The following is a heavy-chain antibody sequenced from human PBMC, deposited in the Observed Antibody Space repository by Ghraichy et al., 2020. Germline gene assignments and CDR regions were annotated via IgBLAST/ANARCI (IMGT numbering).Heavy chain of an antibody. D-gene: IGHD1-14*01. CDR2: LNTDGTTV. Sequence: CAASGFSFTDYWMHWVRQTPGRGLEWVSHLNTDGTTVNYADSVKGRFTISRDNAKNTVYLQMISLTVEDTAFYYCVRSYKDGLRHFDYWGQGTLVTVSS. CDR1: GFSFTDYW. V-gene: IGHV3-74*01. CDR3: VRSYKDGLRHFDY. J-gene: IGHJ4*02.